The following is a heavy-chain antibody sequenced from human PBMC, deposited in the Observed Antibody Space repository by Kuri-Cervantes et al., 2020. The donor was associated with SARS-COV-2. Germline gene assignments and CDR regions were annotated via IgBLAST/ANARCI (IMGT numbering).Heavy chain of an antibody. Sequence: GESLKISCSASGFTFSIYAMHWVRQAPGKGLEYVPGISSNGDSTYYADSVKDRLTISRDNSKNTQYLQMSSLRAEDSALYYCAKVGLSFDYWGQGTLVTVSS. CDR3: AKVGLSFDY. J-gene: IGHJ4*02. CDR1: GFTFSIYA. CDR2: ISSNGDST. D-gene: IGHD2/OR15-2a*01. V-gene: IGHV3-64D*06.